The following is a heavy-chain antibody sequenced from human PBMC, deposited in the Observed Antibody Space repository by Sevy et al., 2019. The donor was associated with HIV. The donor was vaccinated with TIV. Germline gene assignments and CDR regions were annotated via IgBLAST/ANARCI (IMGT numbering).Heavy chain of an antibody. D-gene: IGHD2-15*01. Sequence: GGSLRLSCAASGFTFNDYALHWVRQAPGKGLEWVAIISSDGDNTYYADTVKGRFTISRDNSKNTVYLQMNRLRAEDTAFYYCVGEESPYRNIRYCSGNNCFYNWFDPWGQGTLVTVSS. V-gene: IGHV3-30-3*01. CDR1: GFTFNDYA. CDR2: ISSDGDNT. CDR3: VGEESPYRNIRYCSGNNCFYNWFDP. J-gene: IGHJ5*02.